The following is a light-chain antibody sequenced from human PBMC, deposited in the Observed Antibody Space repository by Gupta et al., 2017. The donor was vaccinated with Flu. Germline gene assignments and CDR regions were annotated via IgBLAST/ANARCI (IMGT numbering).Light chain of an antibody. CDR1: QSVSSN. CDR2: GAS. Sequence: RATLSCRASQSVSSNLAWYQQKPGQAPRLLIYGASTRATGIPARFSGSGSGTEFTLTISSLQSEDFAFYYCQQYNNWPPPITFGQGTRLEIK. V-gene: IGKV3-15*01. J-gene: IGKJ5*01. CDR3: QQYNNWPPPIT.